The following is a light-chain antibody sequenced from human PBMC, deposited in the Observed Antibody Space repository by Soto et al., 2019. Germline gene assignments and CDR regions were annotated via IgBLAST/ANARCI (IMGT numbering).Light chain of an antibody. CDR1: QSVRSY. CDR2: DTS. Sequence: EIVLTQSPATLSLSPGERATLSCRASQSVRSYLGWYQQKPGQAPRLLIYDTSNRATDIPARFSGSGSGTDYTLTISSLEPEDFAVYYCQHRSSWPLTFGGGTKVEIK. J-gene: IGKJ4*01. V-gene: IGKV3-11*01. CDR3: QHRSSWPLT.